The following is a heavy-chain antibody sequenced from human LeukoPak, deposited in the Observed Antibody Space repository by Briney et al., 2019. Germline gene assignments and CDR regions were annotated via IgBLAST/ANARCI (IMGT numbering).Heavy chain of an antibody. CDR1: GYSFTSYW. Sequence: GESLKISCKGSGYSFTSYWIGWVRQLPGKGLEGMGIIYPGDSDARYSPSFQGQVTMSADKSISTAYLHWSSLKASDTAMYYCASGGNSVKDAFDIWGQGTMVTVSS. CDR3: ASGGNSVKDAFDI. CDR2: IYPGDSDA. J-gene: IGHJ3*02. V-gene: IGHV5-51*01. D-gene: IGHD4-23*01.